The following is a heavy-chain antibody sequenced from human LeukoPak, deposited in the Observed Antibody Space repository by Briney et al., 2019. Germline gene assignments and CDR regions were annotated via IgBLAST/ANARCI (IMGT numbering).Heavy chain of an antibody. Sequence: SGPTLVNPTQTLTLTCIFSGFSLSSRGVGVGWIRQHPRKALACLAAIPWNDDKRYNPSLKSRFSITKDISKNKVVLTMTNMDPVDTGTYFCVHQTYVRGRDQYYMDVWGKGTTVTVSS. V-gene: IGHV2-5*04. J-gene: IGHJ6*03. CDR1: GFSLSSRGVG. CDR2: IPWNDDK. D-gene: IGHD3-10*02. CDR3: VHQTYVRGRDQYYMDV.